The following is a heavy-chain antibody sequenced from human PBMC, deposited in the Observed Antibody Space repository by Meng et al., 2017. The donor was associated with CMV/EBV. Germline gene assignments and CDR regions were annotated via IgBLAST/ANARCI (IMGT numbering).Heavy chain of an antibody. Sequence: ESLKISCVVYGGSFGGSYWNWIRQSPGKGLEWIGEINNSGGTYYNPSLETRVAISIDTSKKQFSLKLNSVTAADSAVYYCATRSISYRAEYYLQWGQGTLVTVSS. D-gene: IGHD3-10*01. CDR2: INNSGGT. J-gene: IGHJ1*01. V-gene: IGHV4-34*01. CDR3: ATRSISYRAEYYLQ. CDR1: GGSFGGSY.